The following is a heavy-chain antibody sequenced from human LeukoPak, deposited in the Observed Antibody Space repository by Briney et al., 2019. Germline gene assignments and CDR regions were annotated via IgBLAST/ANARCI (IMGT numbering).Heavy chain of an antibody. CDR1: GGSIRSYY. V-gene: IGHV4-4*07. J-gene: IGHJ6*03. CDR2: IYTTGST. CDR3: ARGIWFGELLGLYYYYYYMDV. D-gene: IGHD3-10*01. Sequence: SETLSLTCTVSGGSIRSYYWSWIRQPAGKGLECIGRIYTTGSTNFNPSLKSRVTMSVDTSKNQFSLRLNSVTAADTAVYYCARGIWFGELLGLYYYYYYMDVWGKGTTVTVSS.